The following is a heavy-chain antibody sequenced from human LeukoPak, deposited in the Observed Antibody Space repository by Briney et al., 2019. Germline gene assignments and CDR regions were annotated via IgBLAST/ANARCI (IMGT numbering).Heavy chain of an antibody. Sequence: AASVKVSCTATGYTFTNYYIHWVRQAPGQGLEWMGMINPSGGTTSYAQKFQGRVTMIRDTSTSTVYMELSSLRSEDTDVYYCARNVGSGFDIWGQGTMVTVSS. V-gene: IGHV1-46*01. CDR3: ARNVGSGFDI. J-gene: IGHJ3*02. CDR1: GYTFTNYY. CDR2: INPSGGTT. D-gene: IGHD1-26*01.